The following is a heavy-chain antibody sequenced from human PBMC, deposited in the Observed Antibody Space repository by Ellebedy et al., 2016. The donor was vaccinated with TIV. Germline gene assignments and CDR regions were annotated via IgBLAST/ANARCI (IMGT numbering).Heavy chain of an antibody. D-gene: IGHD6-19*01. CDR1: GFSFSTYG. V-gene: IGHV3-30*02. Sequence: PGGSLRLSCVASGFSFSTYGMHWVRQAPGKGLKWVAFKRFDGRNEYNRDSVKGRFIISRDLSKTTLYLQMNRMTSDDTGIYYCTRETNPPPGALAGTGFDCWGQGTLVIVSS. CDR2: KRFDGRNE. J-gene: IGHJ4*02. CDR3: TRETNPPPGALAGTGFDC.